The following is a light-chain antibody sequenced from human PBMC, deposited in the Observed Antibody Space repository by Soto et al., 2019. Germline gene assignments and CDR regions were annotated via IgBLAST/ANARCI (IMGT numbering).Light chain of an antibody. J-gene: IGKJ2*01. V-gene: IGKV3-20*01. CDR2: GAS. CDR3: QQRT. Sequence: EIVLTQSPGPLSLSPGERATLSCRASQSVSSSYLAWYQQKPGQAPRLLIYGASSRATGIPDRFSGSGSGTDFTLTISRLEPEDFAVYYCQQRTCGQGTKLEIK. CDR1: QSVSSSY.